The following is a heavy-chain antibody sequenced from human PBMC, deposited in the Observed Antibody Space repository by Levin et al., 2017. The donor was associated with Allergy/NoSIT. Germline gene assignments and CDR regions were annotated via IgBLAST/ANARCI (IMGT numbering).Heavy chain of an antibody. Sequence: ETLSLTCVASGFSFSSYAMSWVRQAPGKGLEWVSAISASGGSTYYANSVKGRSTISRDNSKNTLYLQMSSLSAEDTAVYYCATPAITVLLWYGGFDYWGQGTLVTVSS. CDR2: ISASGGST. V-gene: IGHV3-23*01. CDR3: ATPAITVLLWYGGFDY. D-gene: IGHD3-10*01. CDR1: GFSFSSYA. J-gene: IGHJ4*02.